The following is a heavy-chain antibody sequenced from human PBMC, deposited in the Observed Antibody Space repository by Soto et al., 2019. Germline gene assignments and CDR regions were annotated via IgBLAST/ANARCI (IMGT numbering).Heavy chain of an antibody. Sequence: SETLSLTYTVSGDSIISSDFYWGWVRQPSGKGLEWIGSIFYLGSSYYNPSLKSRVTMSVDTSKNQFSLRLRSVTAADTALYFCARHSLALRKNNWFDPWGQGIMVTVSS. CDR1: GDSIISSDFY. V-gene: IGHV4-39*01. CDR3: ARHSLALRKNNWFDP. J-gene: IGHJ5*02. CDR2: IFYLGSS. D-gene: IGHD3-3*02.